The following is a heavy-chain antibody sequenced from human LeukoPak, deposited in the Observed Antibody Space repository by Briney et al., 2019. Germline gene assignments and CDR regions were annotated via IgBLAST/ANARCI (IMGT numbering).Heavy chain of an antibody. CDR1: GFTVSSNY. CDR3: AGDKTTGGWYESDY. Sequence: GGSLRLSCAASGFTVSSNYMSWVRQGPGKGLGGASVISNDGDTYYADSVKGRFTISRDTSKNTVSLQMNSLRAEDTAVYYCAGDKTTGGWYESDYWGQGTLVTVSS. J-gene: IGHJ4*02. V-gene: IGHV3-53*01. D-gene: IGHD6-19*01. CDR2: ISNDGDT.